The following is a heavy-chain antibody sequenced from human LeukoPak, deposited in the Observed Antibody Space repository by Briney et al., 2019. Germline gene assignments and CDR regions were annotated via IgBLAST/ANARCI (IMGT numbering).Heavy chain of an antibody. CDR2: IYYRRST. D-gene: IGHD4-17*01. CDR3: ARGPYGDRDY. J-gene: IGHJ4*02. CDR1: GDSISSYY. Sequence: SETLSLTCSVSGDSISSYYWTWIRQPRGKGVDCIGYIYYRRSTNYNPSLKSRVTISLDTSKNQFSLKLSSVTAADTAVYYCARGPYGDRDYWGQGTLVTVSS. V-gene: IGHV4-59*01.